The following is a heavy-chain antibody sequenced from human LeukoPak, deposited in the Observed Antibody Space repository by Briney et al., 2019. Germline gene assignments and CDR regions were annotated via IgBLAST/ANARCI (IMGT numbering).Heavy chain of an antibody. CDR3: ARGGWYYAFDI. CDR1: GGSFSGYY. J-gene: IGHJ3*02. Sequence: SETLSLTCAVYGGSFSGYYWSWIRQPPGKGLEWIGEISHSGSTNYNPSLKSRVTISVDTSKNQFSLKLSSVTAADTAVYYCARGGWYYAFDIWGQGTMVTVSS. CDR2: ISHSGST. D-gene: IGHD6-19*01. V-gene: IGHV4-34*01.